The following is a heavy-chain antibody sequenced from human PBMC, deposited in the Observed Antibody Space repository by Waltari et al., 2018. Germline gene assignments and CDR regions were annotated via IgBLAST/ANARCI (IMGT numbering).Heavy chain of an antibody. J-gene: IGHJ4*02. CDR3: ARRDVLTGFLDY. CDR2: ILYDGTKK. Sequence: QVQLVESGGGVVQPGMSLRLSCAASGFPFSHSGMHWVRQAPGKGLEWLAFILYDGTKKYHADSVGGRFTISRDNSKNTLYLQMGSLRVEDMAVYYCARRDVLTGFLDYWGQGTLVTVSS. CDR1: GFPFSHSG. D-gene: IGHD3-9*01. V-gene: IGHV3-30*03.